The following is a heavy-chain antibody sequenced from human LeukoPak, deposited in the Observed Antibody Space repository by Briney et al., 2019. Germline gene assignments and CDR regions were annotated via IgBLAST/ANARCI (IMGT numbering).Heavy chain of an antibody. J-gene: IGHJ4*02. Sequence: SETLSLTCAVYGGSFSGYYWSWIRQPPGKGLELIGEINHSGRTNYNPSLKSRVTISVDTSKNQFSMKLSSVTAADTAVYYCARFVTSVVAVTPHFDYWGQGTLVTVSS. V-gene: IGHV4-34*01. CDR1: GGSFSGYY. CDR3: ARFVTSVVAVTPHFDY. D-gene: IGHD2-15*01. CDR2: INHSGRT.